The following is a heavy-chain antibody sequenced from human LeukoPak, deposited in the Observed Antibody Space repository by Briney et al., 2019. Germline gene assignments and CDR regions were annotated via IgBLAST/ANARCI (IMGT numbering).Heavy chain of an antibody. V-gene: IGHV1-46*01. J-gene: IGHJ4*02. Sequence: GASVKVSCKSSGYTCTSYYMHWVRQAPGQGLEWMGIINPSGGSTSYAQKFQGRVTMTTETSTSTVYMQLSSLRSADTAVYYCARDGRGIAVAGTSFDYWGQGTLVTVSS. D-gene: IGHD6-19*01. CDR3: ARDGRGIAVAGTSFDY. CDR1: GYTCTSYY. CDR2: INPSGGST.